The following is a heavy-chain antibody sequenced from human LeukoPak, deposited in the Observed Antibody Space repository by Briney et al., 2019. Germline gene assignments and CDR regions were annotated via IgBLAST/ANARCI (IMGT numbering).Heavy chain of an antibody. CDR1: GGSISSGDYY. Sequence: PSETLSLTSTVSGGSISSGDYYWSWIRQPPGTGLEWIGYIYYSGSTYYNPSLKSRVTISVDTSKNQFSLKLSSVTAADTAVYYCARENYGDYQTDNWFDPWGQGTLVTVSS. J-gene: IGHJ5*02. D-gene: IGHD4-17*01. V-gene: IGHV4-30-4*01. CDR3: ARENYGDYQTDNWFDP. CDR2: IYYSGST.